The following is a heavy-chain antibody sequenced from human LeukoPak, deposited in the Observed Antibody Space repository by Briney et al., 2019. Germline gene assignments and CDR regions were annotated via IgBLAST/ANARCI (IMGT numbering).Heavy chain of an antibody. Sequence: SETLSLTCTVSGGSISSSSYYWGWIRQPPGKGLEWIGSIYYSGSTYYNPSLKSRVTISVDTSKNQFSLKLSSVTAADTAVYYCARESYLWFGETNSQFDYWGQGTLVTVSS. V-gene: IGHV4-39*07. CDR1: GGSISSSSYY. CDR3: ARESYLWFGETNSQFDY. CDR2: IYYSGST. D-gene: IGHD3-10*01. J-gene: IGHJ4*02.